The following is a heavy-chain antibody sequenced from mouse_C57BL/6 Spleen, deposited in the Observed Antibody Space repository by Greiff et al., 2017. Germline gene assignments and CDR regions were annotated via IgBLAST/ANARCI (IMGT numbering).Heavy chain of an antibody. J-gene: IGHJ4*01. CDR3: ARSGPYYGNPYYYAMDY. D-gene: IGHD2-10*01. CDR1: GYTFTSYW. CDR2: IYPGSGST. V-gene: IGHV1-55*01. Sequence: QVQLQQSGAELVKPGASVKMSCKASGYTFTSYWITWVKQRPGQGLEWIGDIYPGSGSTNYNAKFKSKATLTVDTSSSTAYMQLSSLTSEDSAVYYCARSGPYYGNPYYYAMDYWGQGTSVTVSS.